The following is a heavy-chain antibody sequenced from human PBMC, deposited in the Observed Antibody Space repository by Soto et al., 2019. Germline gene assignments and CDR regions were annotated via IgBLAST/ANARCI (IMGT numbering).Heavy chain of an antibody. CDR2: ISHDGSNK. D-gene: IGHD6-19*01. CDR3: ANDRAVAGDS. J-gene: IGHJ5*01. CDR1: GFTFSSYG. V-gene: IGHV3-30*18. Sequence: GGSLRLSCAASGFTFSSYGMHMVRQAPGKGLEWVACISHDGSNKYYADSVKGRFTISRDNSKNTLYRQRNSLRAEDTAVYYCANDRAVAGDSWGKGTLVTVSS.